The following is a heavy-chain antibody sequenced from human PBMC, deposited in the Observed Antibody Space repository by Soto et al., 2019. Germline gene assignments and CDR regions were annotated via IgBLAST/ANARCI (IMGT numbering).Heavy chain of an antibody. CDR2: IYSSIYSSGGPNSGGT. V-gene: IGHV4-59*11. J-gene: IGHJ4*02. D-gene: IGHD6-19*01. CDR1: GGSISGHY. CDR3: ARERAVDGNDYFDY. Sequence: SETLSLTCTGSGGSISGHYWGWIRQPPGRGLEWIGFIYSSIYSSGGPNSGGTNYNPSLKSRVTISVDTSKNQFSLKLSSVTAADTAVYYCARERAVDGNDYFDYWSQGTLVTVSS.